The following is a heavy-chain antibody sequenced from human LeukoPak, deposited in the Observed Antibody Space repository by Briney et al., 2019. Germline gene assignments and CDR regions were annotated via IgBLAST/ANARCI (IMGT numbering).Heavy chain of an antibody. J-gene: IGHJ3*02. CDR2: IYYSGST. D-gene: IGHD3-22*01. V-gene: IGHV4-31*03. CDR3: ARDPYYYDSSGYGAFDI. CDR1: GGSISSGGYY. Sequence: PSQTLSLTCTVSGGSISSGGYYWSWIRQHQGKGLEWIGYIYYSGSTYYNPSLKSRVTISVDTSKNQFSLKLSSVTAADTAVYYCARDPYYYDSSGYGAFDIWGQGTMVTVSS.